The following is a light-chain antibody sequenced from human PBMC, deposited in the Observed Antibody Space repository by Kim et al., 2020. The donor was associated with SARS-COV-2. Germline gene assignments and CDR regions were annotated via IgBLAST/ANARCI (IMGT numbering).Light chain of an antibody. CDR2: DAS. CDR3: HQYATSPRT. V-gene: IGKV3-20*01. Sequence: PGERATLSSRTGQSVSGDYLARYQQKPGQTPRLLIYDASTRATGIPDRFSGSGSGTDFTLTISRLEPEDFVVYYCHQYATSPRTFGHGTKVEIK. CDR1: QSVSGDY. J-gene: IGKJ2*02.